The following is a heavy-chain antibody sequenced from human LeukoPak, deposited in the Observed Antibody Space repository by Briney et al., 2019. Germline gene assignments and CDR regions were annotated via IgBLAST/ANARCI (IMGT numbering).Heavy chain of an antibody. J-gene: IGHJ6*03. V-gene: IGHV1-69*05. CDR3: ARADLIRYPYYYYYMDV. D-gene: IGHD3-16*01. CDR2: IIPIFGTA. Sequence: SVKVSCKASGGTFSGYAISWVRQAPGQGLEWMGGIIPIFGTANYAQKFQGRVTITTDESTSTAYMELSSLRSEDTAVYYCARADLIRYPYYYYYMDVWGKGTTVTVSS. CDR1: GGTFSGYA.